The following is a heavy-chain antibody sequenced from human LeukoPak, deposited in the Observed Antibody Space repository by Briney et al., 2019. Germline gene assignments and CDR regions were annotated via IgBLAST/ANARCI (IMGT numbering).Heavy chain of an antibody. V-gene: IGHV4-30-2*01. CDR3: ARDMEYCSSTSCYYV. Sequence: PSETLSLTCTVSGGSISSGGYYWSWIRQPPGKGLEWIGYIYHSGSTYYNPSLKSRVTISVDRSKNQFSLKLSSVTAADTAVYYCARDMEYCSSTSCYYVWGKGTTVTVSS. J-gene: IGHJ6*04. CDR2: IYHSGST. CDR1: GGSISSGGYY. D-gene: IGHD2-2*01.